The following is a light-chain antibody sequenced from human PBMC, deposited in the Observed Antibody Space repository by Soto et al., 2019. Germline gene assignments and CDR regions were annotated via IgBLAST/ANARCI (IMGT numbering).Light chain of an antibody. CDR2: TAS. CDR3: LQLKRYPLT. V-gene: IGKV1-9*01. CDR1: EGISPY. J-gene: IGKJ4*01. Sequence: IQLTQSTSSLSESVGDRVAITCRASEGISPYLAWYQEKPGKVPKLLIDTASTLQNGVPSRFSGSGSGTDFTLTISSLQPEDFATYYCLQLKRYPLTFGGGTRVEIK.